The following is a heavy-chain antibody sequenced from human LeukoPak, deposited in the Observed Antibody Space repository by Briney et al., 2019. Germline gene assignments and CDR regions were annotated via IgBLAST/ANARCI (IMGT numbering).Heavy chain of an antibody. V-gene: IGHV3-7*01. CDR1: GFTFSAYW. CDR3: ARVGVAAAVGAFDI. D-gene: IGHD6-13*01. J-gene: IGHJ3*02. CDR2: IRPDGSEK. Sequence: GGSLRLSCAASGFTFSAYWMSWVRQAPGMGLEWVANIRPDGSEKYYVDSVKGRFTISRDNAKNSLYLQMNSLRAEDTAVYYCARVGVAAAVGAFDIWGQGTMVTVSS.